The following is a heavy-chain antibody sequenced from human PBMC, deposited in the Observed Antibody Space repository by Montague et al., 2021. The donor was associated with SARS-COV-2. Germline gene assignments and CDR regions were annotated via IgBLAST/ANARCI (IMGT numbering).Heavy chain of an antibody. J-gene: IGHJ4*02. V-gene: IGHV4-59*01. CDR1: GGSISSYY. CDR3: ARAQNTCFIANCVNYFEV. D-gene: IGHD1-1*01. CDR2: VHYTGCT. Sequence: SETLSLTCEVSGGSISSYYWSWIRQSPGKGLEWIGYVHYTGCTKYNPSLKTRVTLSLDTPKNRFSLKLSSVTAADTAVYYCARAQNTCFIANCVNYFEVWGLGALVTVSS.